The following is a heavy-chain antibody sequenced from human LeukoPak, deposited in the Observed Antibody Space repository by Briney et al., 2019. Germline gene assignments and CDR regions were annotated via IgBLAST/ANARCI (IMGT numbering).Heavy chain of an antibody. Sequence: PGGSLRLSCAASGFTFSSYSMDWVRQAPGKGLEWVSSISSSSSYIYYADSVKGRFTISRDNAKNSPYLQMNSLRAEDTAVYYCARDNVKTAFDPWGQGTLVTVSS. CDR2: ISSSSSYI. J-gene: IGHJ5*02. CDR3: ARDNVKTAFDP. CDR1: GFTFSSYS. V-gene: IGHV3-21*01. D-gene: IGHD1-1*01.